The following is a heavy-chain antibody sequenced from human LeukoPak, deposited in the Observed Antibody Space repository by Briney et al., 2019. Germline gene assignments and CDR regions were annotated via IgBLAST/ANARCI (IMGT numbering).Heavy chain of an antibody. J-gene: IGHJ3*02. Sequence: GGSLRLSCAASGFTFSNYGVTWVRQAPGKGLEWVSTITGNGVTTYYAASVKGRFTISRDNSKNTLYLQMNSLRAEDTAVYYCARDHVGEDSGAFDIWGQGTMVTVSS. D-gene: IGHD3-10*01. CDR2: ITGNGVTT. CDR1: GFTFSNYG. CDR3: ARDHVGEDSGAFDI. V-gene: IGHV3-23*01.